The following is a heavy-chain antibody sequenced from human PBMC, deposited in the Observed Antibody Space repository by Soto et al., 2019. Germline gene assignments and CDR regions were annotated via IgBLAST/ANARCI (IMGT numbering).Heavy chain of an antibody. V-gene: IGHV3-72*01. CDR1: GFSFSDHY. J-gene: IGHJ4*02. CDR3: ARRMVGATYFDY. Sequence: GGSLRLSCAASGFSFSDHYMDWVRQAPGKGPEWVGRTRDKANSYTTEYAASVKGRFTISRDDSKNSLDLQMNSLKTEDTALYYCARRMVGATYFDYWGQGTLVTVSS. CDR2: TRDKANSYTT. D-gene: IGHD1-26*01.